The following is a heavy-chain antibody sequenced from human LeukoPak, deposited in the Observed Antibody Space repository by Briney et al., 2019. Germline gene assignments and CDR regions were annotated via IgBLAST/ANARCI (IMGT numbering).Heavy chain of an antibody. CDR1: GFTFSSYA. V-gene: IGHV3-23*01. D-gene: IGHD6-13*01. CDR3: AKDQSSSWYLDAFDI. Sequence: GGSLRLSSAASGFTFSSYAMSWVRQAPGKGLEWVSAISGSGGSTYYADSVKGRFTISRDNSKNTLYLQMNSLRAEDTAVYYCAKDQSSSWYLDAFDIWGQGTMVTVSS. CDR2: ISGSGGST. J-gene: IGHJ3*02.